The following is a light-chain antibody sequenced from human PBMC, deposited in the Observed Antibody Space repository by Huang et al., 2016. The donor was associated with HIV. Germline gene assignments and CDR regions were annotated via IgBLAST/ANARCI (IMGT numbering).Light chain of an antibody. CDR3: MQGINLPIT. Sequence: DIVLTQAPLSLSVTPGQPASISCKSSQSLLHSDGKTYLHWYLQRPGQSPHLLIYEVSSRLSGVPQRFSGSGSGTDFTLKISRVEAEDVGVYYCMQGINLPITFGQGTRLEIK. V-gene: IGKV2-29*02. CDR1: QSLLHSDGKTY. CDR2: EVS. J-gene: IGKJ5*01.